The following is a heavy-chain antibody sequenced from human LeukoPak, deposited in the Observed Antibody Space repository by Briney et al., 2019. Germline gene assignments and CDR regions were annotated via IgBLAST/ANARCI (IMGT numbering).Heavy chain of an antibody. CDR1: GGSISSYY. CDR3: ARDPATVVTSWYFDL. J-gene: IGHJ2*01. CDR2: INYSGST. V-gene: IGHV4-59*12. Sequence: SETLSLTCTVSGGSISSYYWSWIRQPPGKGLEWIGYINYSGSTNYNPSLKSRVTISVDTSKNQFSLKLSSVTAADTAVYYCARDPATVVTSWYFDLWGRGTLVTVSS. D-gene: IGHD4-23*01.